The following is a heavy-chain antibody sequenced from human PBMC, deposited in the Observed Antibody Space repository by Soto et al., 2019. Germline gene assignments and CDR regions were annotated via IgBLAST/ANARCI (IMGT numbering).Heavy chain of an antibody. CDR3: ARGLAAGDF. CDR1: GYIFINYY. Sequence: QVQLVQSGAEVKKPGASVKVSCTASGYIFINYYIHWVRQAPGQGLELIGIINPNGGSTNYAQKFRGRIALARDTSTSTVYMDLSSLRSEDAAMYYCARGLAAGDFWGQGTLVTVSS. CDR2: INPNGGST. D-gene: IGHD6-13*01. J-gene: IGHJ4*02. V-gene: IGHV1-46*01.